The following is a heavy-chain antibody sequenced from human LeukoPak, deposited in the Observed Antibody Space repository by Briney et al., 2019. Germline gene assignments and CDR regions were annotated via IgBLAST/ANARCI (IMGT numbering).Heavy chain of an antibody. Sequence: SVKVSCKASGGTFSSYAISWVRQAPGQGPEWMGGIIPIFGTANYAQKFQGRVTITADESTGTAYMELSSLRSEDTTVYYCSRAGEYNWFDPWGQGTLVTVSS. CDR1: GGTFSSYA. CDR3: SRAGEYNWFDP. V-gene: IGHV1-69*13. D-gene: IGHD3-16*01. CDR2: IIPIFGTA. J-gene: IGHJ5*02.